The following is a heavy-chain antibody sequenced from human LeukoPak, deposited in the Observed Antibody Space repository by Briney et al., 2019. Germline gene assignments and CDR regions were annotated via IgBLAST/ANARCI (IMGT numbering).Heavy chain of an antibody. J-gene: IGHJ4*02. D-gene: IGHD3-3*01. CDR3: ARGFSNYDFWSGYFPDFDY. CDR1: GGSISSGGYY. V-gene: IGHV4-31*03. CDR2: LYYSGST. Sequence: SDPLSLTCTVSGGSISSGGYYRSWMRPHPGRGLEWIGYLYYSGSTYYHPSLKRRVTISVDTSKNQCSLKLSSVTAADTAVYYCARGFSNYDFWSGYFPDFDYWGEGTLVTVSS.